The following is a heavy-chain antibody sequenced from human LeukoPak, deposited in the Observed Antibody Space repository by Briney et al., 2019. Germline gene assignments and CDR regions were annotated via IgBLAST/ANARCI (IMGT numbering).Heavy chain of an antibody. Sequence: ASVKVSCKASGYTFTGYYMHWVRQAPGQGLEWMGWINPNSGGTNYAQKFQGRVTMTRNPSIRTAYMELSRLRSDATAVYYCARDHGDYRITGTTEYGMDVWGQGTTVTVSS. D-gene: IGHD1-20*01. V-gene: IGHV1-2*02. CDR1: GYTFTGYY. CDR2: INPNSGGT. CDR3: ARDHGDYRITGTTEYGMDV. J-gene: IGHJ6*02.